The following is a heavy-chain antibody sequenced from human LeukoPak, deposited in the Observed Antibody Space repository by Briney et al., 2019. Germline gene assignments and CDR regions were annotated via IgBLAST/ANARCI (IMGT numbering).Heavy chain of an antibody. J-gene: IGHJ5*02. CDR1: GASISDNY. CDR3: TIGASSDSLAS. Sequence: PSETLSLTCTVSGASISDNYWSWVRQPAGKSLEWIGRIYTSGSTNYNPSLKSRVTISVDTSKNQFSLNLRSVTAADAAVYYCTIGASSDSLASWGRGTLVTVSS. D-gene: IGHD3-22*01. CDR2: IYTSGST. V-gene: IGHV4-4*07.